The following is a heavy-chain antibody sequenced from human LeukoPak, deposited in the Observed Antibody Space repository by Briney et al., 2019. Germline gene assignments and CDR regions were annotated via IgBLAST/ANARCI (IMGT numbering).Heavy chain of an antibody. V-gene: IGHV3-53*01. CDR3: ARGKSGYAFDY. CDR2: IYSGGTT. D-gene: IGHD5-12*01. J-gene: IGHJ4*02. Sequence: GGSLRLSCAASGFTVSSNFMSWVRQVPGKGLEWVSVIYSGGTTYYADSVKGRFTISRDNSKNALYLQMSSLRAEDTAVYYWARGKSGYAFDYWGQGTLVTVPS. CDR1: GFTVSSNF.